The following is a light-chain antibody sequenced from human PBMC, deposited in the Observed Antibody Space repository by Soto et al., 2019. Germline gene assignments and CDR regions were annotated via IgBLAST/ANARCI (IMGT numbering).Light chain of an antibody. Sequence: DIVLTQIPDSLAVSVGEGATINCKSSQSVLFSSTNGNYLGWYQQKPGLPPKLLIYWASTRESGVPDRFSGSGSGTDFTLTISSLQAEDVAVYYCQQYYTTPTWTFGQGTKEDIK. CDR2: WAS. CDR1: QSVLFSSTNGNY. CDR3: QQYYTTPTWT. V-gene: IGKV4-1*01. J-gene: IGKJ1*01.